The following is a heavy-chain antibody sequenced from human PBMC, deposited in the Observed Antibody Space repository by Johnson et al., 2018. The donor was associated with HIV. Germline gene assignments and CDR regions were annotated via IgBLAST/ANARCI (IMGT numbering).Heavy chain of an antibody. V-gene: IGHV3-7*01. J-gene: IGHJ3*02. Sequence: VQLVESGGGVVQPGRSLRLSCAASGFTFSSYWMSWVRQAPGKGLEWVANIKQDGSEKYYVYSVKGRFTISRDNAKNSLYLQMNSLRAEDTAVYYCARGGDSSGYYAFDIWGQATMVTVSS. CDR3: ARGGDSSGYYAFDI. CDR1: GFTFSSYW. D-gene: IGHD3-22*01. CDR2: IKQDGSEK.